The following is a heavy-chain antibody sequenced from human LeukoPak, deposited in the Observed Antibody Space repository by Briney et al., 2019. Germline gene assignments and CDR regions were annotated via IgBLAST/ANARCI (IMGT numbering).Heavy chain of an antibody. V-gene: IGHV3-23*01. D-gene: IGHD3-10*01. CDR3: AKVYGSGSYYGWYYYYGMDV. CDR1: GFTFSSYA. Sequence: GGSLRLSCAASGFTFSSYAMSWVRQAPGKGLEWVSTVSGSGGSTYYADSVKGRFTTSRDNSKNTLYLQMNSLRAEDTAVYYCAKVYGSGSYYGWYYYYGMDVWGQGTTVTVSS. CDR2: VSGSGGST. J-gene: IGHJ6*02.